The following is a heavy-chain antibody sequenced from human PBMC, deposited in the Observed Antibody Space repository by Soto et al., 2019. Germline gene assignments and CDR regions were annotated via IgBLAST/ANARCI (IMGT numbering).Heavy chain of an antibody. Sequence: SETLSLTCAVYGGSFSGYYWSWIRQPPGKGLGWIGEINHSGSTNYNPSLKSRVTISVDTSKNQFSLKLSSVTAADTAVYYCARGSILSYCSGGSCYTYFDYWGQGTLVTVSS. D-gene: IGHD2-15*01. CDR2: INHSGST. V-gene: IGHV4-34*01. CDR1: GGSFSGYY. CDR3: ARGSILSYCSGGSCYTYFDY. J-gene: IGHJ4*02.